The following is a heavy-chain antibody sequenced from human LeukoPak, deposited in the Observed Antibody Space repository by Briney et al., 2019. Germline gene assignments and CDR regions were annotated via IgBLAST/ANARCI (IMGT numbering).Heavy chain of an antibody. Sequence: HPGRSLRLSCAASGFTFSSYGMHWVRQAPGKGLEWVAVISYDGSNKYYADSVKGRFTISRDNSKNTLYLQMNSLRAEDTAVYYCAKVLSPGTLVGAFDIWGQGTMVTVSS. CDR2: ISYDGSNK. J-gene: IGHJ3*02. D-gene: IGHD2-2*01. CDR3: AKVLSPGTLVGAFDI. CDR1: GFTFSSYG. V-gene: IGHV3-30*18.